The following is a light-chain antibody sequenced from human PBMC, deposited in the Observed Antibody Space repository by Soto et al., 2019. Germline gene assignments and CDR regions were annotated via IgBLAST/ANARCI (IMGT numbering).Light chain of an antibody. CDR3: LSFDSSLSVV. CDR1: SSNIGAGYD. J-gene: IGLJ2*01. V-gene: IGLV1-40*01. CDR2: GNT. Sequence: QPVLTQPPSVSGAPGQRGTLSCTWISSNIGAGYDVHWYQQLPGRAPKLLIYGNTNRPSGVPDRFSGSKSGTSASLAITGLQAEDEADYYCLSFDSSLSVVFGGGTKLTVL.